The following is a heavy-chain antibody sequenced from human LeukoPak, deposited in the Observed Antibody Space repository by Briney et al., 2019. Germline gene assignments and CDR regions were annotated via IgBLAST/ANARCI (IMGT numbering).Heavy chain of an antibody. D-gene: IGHD2-15*01. V-gene: IGHV4-39*07. CDR3: ARVVGGCSGGSCYSGRYYYYMDV. CDR2: IYYSGST. CDR1: GGSISSSSYY. Sequence: SETLSLTCTVSGGSISSSSYYWGWVRQPPGRGLGWLGSIYYSGSTYYNPSLKSRVTISVDTSKNQFSLKLSSVTAADTAVYYCARVVGGCSGGSCYSGRYYYYMDVWGKGTTVTVSS. J-gene: IGHJ6*03.